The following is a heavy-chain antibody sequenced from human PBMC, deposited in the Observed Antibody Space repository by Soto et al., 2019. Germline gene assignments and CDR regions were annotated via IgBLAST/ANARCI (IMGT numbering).Heavy chain of an antibody. CDR3: ARGPRSSSWIQLWLPGGWFDP. D-gene: IGHD5-18*01. V-gene: IGHV1-69*13. J-gene: IGHJ5*02. CDR2: IIPIFGTA. CDR1: GGTFSSYA. Sequence: SVKVSCKASGGTFSSYAISWVRQAPGQGLEWMGGIIPIFGTANYAQKFQGRVTITADESTSTAYMELSSLRSEDTAVYYCARGPRSSSWIQLWLPGGWFDPWGQGTLVTVS.